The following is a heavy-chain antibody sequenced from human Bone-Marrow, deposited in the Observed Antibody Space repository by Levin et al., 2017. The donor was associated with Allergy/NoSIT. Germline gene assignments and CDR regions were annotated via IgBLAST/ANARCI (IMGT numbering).Heavy chain of an antibody. CDR2: ITYSGYT. D-gene: IGHD2-8*01. Sequence: PSETLSLTCIVSGASISSNYYWGWIRQPPGKGLEWIASITYSGYTYYNPSLRSRVTMSVDTSKNHFSLKLSSVTAADTAVYYCARDILNPGASFDYWGQGTLVTVSS. CDR1: GASISSNYY. CDR3: ARDILNPGASFDY. J-gene: IGHJ4*02. V-gene: IGHV4-39*02.